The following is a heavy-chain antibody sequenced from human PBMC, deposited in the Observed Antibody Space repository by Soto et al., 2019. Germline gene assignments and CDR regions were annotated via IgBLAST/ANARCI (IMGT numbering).Heavy chain of an antibody. J-gene: IGHJ2*01. D-gene: IGHD3-10*01. CDR3: ASLWVRGVIRYFDF. CDR2: IYYSGSS. V-gene: IGHV4-30-4*01. Sequence: QVQLQESGPGLAKPSQTLSLTCTVSGGSISSGDYFWSWIRQPPGKGLEWIGYIYYSGSSYYNPSLQSRLTMSIATSKNQFSLNLSSVTAADTAVYYCASLWVRGVIRYFDFWGRGTLVTVSS. CDR1: GGSISSGDYF.